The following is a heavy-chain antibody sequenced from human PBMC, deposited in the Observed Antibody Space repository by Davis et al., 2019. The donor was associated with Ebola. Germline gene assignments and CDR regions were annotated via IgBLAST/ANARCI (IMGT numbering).Heavy chain of an antibody. CDR3: AKDEARYCGGDCYADAFDI. CDR2: ISGSGGST. Sequence: GESLKISCAASGFTLSSYAMSWVRQAPGKGLEWVSAISGSGGSTYYADSVKGRFTISRDNSKNTLYLQMNSLRAEDTAVYYCAKDEARYCGGDCYADAFDIWGQGTMVTVSS. CDR1: GFTLSSYA. J-gene: IGHJ3*02. V-gene: IGHV3-23*01. D-gene: IGHD2-21*01.